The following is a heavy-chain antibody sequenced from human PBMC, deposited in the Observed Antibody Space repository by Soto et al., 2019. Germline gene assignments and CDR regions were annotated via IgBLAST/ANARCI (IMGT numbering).Heavy chain of an antibody. Sequence: SETLSLTCAVYGGSFSGYYWSWIRQPPGKGLEWIGEINHSGSTNYNPSLKSRVTISVDTSKNQFSLKLSSVTAADTAVYYCARDGGLVLDWFDPWGQGTLVTVSS. CDR1: GGSFSGYY. CDR2: INHSGST. J-gene: IGHJ5*02. D-gene: IGHD6-19*01. CDR3: ARDGGLVLDWFDP. V-gene: IGHV4-34*01.